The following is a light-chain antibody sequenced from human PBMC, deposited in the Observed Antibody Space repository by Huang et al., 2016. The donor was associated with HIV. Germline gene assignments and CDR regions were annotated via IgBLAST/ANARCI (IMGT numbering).Light chain of an antibody. V-gene: IGKV1-39*01. CDR2: AAS. CDR1: QSISTY. CDR3: QQTDSPPWT. J-gene: IGKJ1*01. Sequence: DIHLTQSPSSLSASVGARVTITCRASQSISTYLNWSQQRPGKAPRLLIYAASSLQSGGPSRFRGGGSGTGFTLTSSSLQIEDFATYFCQQTDSPPWTFGQGTKVEIK.